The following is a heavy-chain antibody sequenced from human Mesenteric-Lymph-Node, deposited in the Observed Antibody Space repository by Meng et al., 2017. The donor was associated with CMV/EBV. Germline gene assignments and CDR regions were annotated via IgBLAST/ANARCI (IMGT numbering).Heavy chain of an antibody. V-gene: IGHV4-39*01. CDR2: IFPRGTT. Sequence: SLSSTRSSIYSWGCIPHPPRQALEWIVVIFPRGTTHDTPSLNARVAMSVDTSTNQFSLNLSSLRAADPAVYHCITYSGSTGGCDPWGPGTLVTVSS. CDR3: ITYSGSTGGCDP. D-gene: IGHD1-26*01. CDR1: LSSTRSSIYS. J-gene: IGHJ5*02.